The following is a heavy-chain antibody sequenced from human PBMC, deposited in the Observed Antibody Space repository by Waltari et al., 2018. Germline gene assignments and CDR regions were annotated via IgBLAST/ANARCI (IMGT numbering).Heavy chain of an antibody. CDR1: GLTFSDCW. CDR2: INPTGEAI. V-gene: IGHV3-11*01. D-gene: IGHD2-2*01. J-gene: IGHJ4*02. Sequence: VQLVESGGGLAQPGGSLRLSCAASGLTFSDCWMSWIRQAPGKGLEWVAYINPTGEAIKYADSVKGRFTISRDNAKNSLYLQMNSLRVEDTAVYYCVTEFYANPDHWGQGTLVTVSS. CDR3: VTEFYANPDH.